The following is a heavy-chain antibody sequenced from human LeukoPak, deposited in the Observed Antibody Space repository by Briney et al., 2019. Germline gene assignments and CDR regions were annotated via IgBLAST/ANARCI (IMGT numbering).Heavy chain of an antibody. V-gene: IGHV4-59*01. CDR2: IYHSGST. Sequence: PSETLSLTCTVSGGSISSYYWSWIRQPPGKGLEWIGYIYHSGSTNYNPSLKSRVTISVDTSKNQFSLKLSSVTAADTAVYYCARGSFMAVPEYWGQGTLVTVSS. D-gene: IGHD3-3*02. CDR3: ARGSFMAVPEY. CDR1: GGSISSYY. J-gene: IGHJ4*02.